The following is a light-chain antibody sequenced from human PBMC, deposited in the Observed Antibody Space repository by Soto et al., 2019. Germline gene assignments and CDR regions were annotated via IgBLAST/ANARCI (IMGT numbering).Light chain of an antibody. V-gene: IGKV4-1*01. J-gene: IGKJ4*01. CDR2: WAS. CDR3: QQYYDTPLT. Sequence: DIVMTQSPDSLAVSLGERATINCKSSQNILYSSNNKNYLAWYQQRPGQPPKLLIYWASTRESGVPDRFSGSGSGTDFTLTISSLHAEDVAVYYCQQYYDTPLTFGGGTKVDIK. CDR1: QNILYSSNNKNY.